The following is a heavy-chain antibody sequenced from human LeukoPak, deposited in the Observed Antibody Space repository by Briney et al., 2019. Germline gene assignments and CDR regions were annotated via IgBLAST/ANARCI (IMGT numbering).Heavy chain of an antibody. CDR2: INHSGST. D-gene: IGHD6-13*01. Sequence: PSETLSLTCTVSGGSISSYYWSWIRQPPGKGLEWIGEINHSGSTNYNPSLKSRVTISVDTSKNQFSLKLSSVTAADTAVYYCAREEYSSSYDYWGQGTLVTVSS. V-gene: IGHV4-34*01. J-gene: IGHJ4*02. CDR1: GGSISSYY. CDR3: AREEYSSSYDY.